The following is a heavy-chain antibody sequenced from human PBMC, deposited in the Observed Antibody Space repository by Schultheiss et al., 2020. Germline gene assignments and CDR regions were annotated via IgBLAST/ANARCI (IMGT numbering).Heavy chain of an antibody. V-gene: IGHV1-2*02. CDR1: GYTFTGYY. CDR3: ARGLRYSSSSGEDY. CDR2: INPNSGGT. J-gene: IGHJ4*02. D-gene: IGHD6-6*01. Sequence: ASVKVAFKASGYTFTGYYMHWVRQAPGQGLEWMGWINPNSGGTNYAQKFQGRVTMTRDTSISTAYMELSRLRSDDTAVYYCARGLRYSSSSGEDYWGQGTLVTVSS.